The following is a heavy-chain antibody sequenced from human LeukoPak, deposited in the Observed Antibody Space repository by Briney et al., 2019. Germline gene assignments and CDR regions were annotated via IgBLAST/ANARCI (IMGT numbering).Heavy chain of an antibody. CDR3: ARGKAAAGPKNYYMDV. CDR2: MNPNSGNT. V-gene: IGHV1-8*01. J-gene: IGHJ6*03. CDR1: GYTFTSHD. D-gene: IGHD6-13*01. Sequence: GASVKVSCKASGYTFTSHDINWVRQATGQGLEWMGWMNPNSGNTGYAQKFQGRVTMTRNTSISTAYMELSSLRSEDTAVYYCARGKAAAGPKNYYMDVWGKGTTVTVSS.